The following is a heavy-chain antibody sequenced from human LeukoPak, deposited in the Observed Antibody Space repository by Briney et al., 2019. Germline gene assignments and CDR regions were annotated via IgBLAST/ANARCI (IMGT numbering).Heavy chain of an antibody. CDR1: GGTFSSYA. CDR3: ARDRHRRHYYDSSLHPPLDY. CDR2: IIPIFGTA. Sequence: GASVKVSCKASGGTFSSYANSCGRQAPGQGLEWMGGIIPIFGTANYAQKFQGRVTITADKSTSTAYMELSSLRSEDTAVYYCARDRHRRHYYDSSLHPPLDYWGQGTLVTVSS. J-gene: IGHJ4*02. D-gene: IGHD3-22*01. V-gene: IGHV1-69*06.